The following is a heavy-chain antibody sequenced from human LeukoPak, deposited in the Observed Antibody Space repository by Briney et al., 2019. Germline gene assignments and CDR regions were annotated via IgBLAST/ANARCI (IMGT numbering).Heavy chain of an antibody. CDR3: AKGSSPYGSGSYHPYYYYYGMDV. CDR1: GFTFSSYG. CDR2: ISYDGSNK. Sequence: GRSLRPSCAASGFTFSSYGMHWVRQAPGKGLEWVAVISYDGSNKYYADSVKGRFTISRDNSKNTLYLQMNSLRAEDTAVYYCAKGSSPYGSGSYHPYYYYYGMDVWGQGTTVTVSS. V-gene: IGHV3-30*18. J-gene: IGHJ6*02. D-gene: IGHD3-10*01.